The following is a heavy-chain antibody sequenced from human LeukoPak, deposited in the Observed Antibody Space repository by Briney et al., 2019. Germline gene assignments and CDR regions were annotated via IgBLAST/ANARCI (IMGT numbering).Heavy chain of an antibody. CDR2: ISGYNGNT. J-gene: IGHJ6*03. Sequence: GASVKVSCKASGYTFTSYGIIWVRQAPGQGLEWMGWISGYNGNTNYAQKLQGRVTMTTDTSTSTAYMELRSLRSDDTAVYYCARGHCSGSSCYSYYYYMDVWGKGTTVTVSS. D-gene: IGHD2-15*01. CDR1: GYTFTSYG. CDR3: ARGHCSGSSCYSYYYYMDV. V-gene: IGHV1-18*01.